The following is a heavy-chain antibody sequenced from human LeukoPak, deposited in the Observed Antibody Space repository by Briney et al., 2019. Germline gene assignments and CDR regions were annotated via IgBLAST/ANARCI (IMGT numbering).Heavy chain of an antibody. CDR1: GGSMSSYY. D-gene: IGHD4-23*01. Sequence: SETLSLTCTVSGGSMSSYYWSWIRQPPGKGLEWIGYIYYSGSTNYNPSLKSRVTISVDTSKNQFSLKLSSVTAADTAVYFCARYDGGPGPFDYWGQGTLVTVSS. CDR3: ARYDGGPGPFDY. V-gene: IGHV4-59*01. CDR2: IYYSGST. J-gene: IGHJ4*02.